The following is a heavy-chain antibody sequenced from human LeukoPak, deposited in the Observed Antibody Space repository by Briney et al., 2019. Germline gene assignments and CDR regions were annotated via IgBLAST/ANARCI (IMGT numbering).Heavy chain of an antibody. CDR2: IYHSGST. CDR3: ARGDLVVVTADY. D-gene: IGHD2-21*02. J-gene: IGHJ4*02. Sequence: SETLSLTCTVSGYSISSGYYWGWIRQPPGEGLEWIGSIYHSGSTYYNPSLKSRVTISVDTSKNQFSLKLGSVTAADTAVYYCARGDLVVVTADYWGQGTLVTVSS. CDR1: GYSISSGYY. V-gene: IGHV4-38-2*02.